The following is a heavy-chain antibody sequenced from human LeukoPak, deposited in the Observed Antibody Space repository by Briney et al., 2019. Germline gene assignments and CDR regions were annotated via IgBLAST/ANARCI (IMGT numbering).Heavy chain of an antibody. Sequence: QPGGSLRLSCAASGFTFSSYWMSWVRQAPGKGLEWVANIKQDGSEKYYVDSVKGRFTISRDNAKNSLYLQMNSLRAEDTAVYYCARDRAGLRYFDWSSPNAFDIWGQGTMVTVSS. CDR2: IKQDGSEK. CDR3: ARDRAGLRYFDWSSPNAFDI. J-gene: IGHJ3*02. D-gene: IGHD3-9*01. V-gene: IGHV3-7*03. CDR1: GFTFSSYW.